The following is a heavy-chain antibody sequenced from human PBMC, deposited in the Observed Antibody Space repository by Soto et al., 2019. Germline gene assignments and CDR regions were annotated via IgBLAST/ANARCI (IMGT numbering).Heavy chain of an antibody. J-gene: IGHJ6*02. CDR2: ISYDGSNK. V-gene: IGHV3-30-3*01. Sequence: GGSLRLSCAASGFTFSSYAMHWVRQAPGKGLEWVAVISYDGSNKYYADSVKGRFTISRDNSKNTLYLQMNSLRAEDTAVYYCARWPENKDKWIQLMYGMDVWGQGTTVTVSS. CDR1: GFTFSSYA. CDR3: ARWPENKDKWIQLMYGMDV. D-gene: IGHD5-18*01.